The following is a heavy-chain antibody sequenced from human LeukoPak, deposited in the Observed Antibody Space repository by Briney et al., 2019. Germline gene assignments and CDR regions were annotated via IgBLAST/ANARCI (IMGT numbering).Heavy chain of an antibody. Sequence: GGSLRLSCAASGFTFSSYAMHWVRQAPGKGLEYVSVISGNGGSTYYANSVKGRFTISRDNSKNTLYLQMGSLRAEDMAVYYCARKARLWYYYDRWGQGTLVTVSS. J-gene: IGHJ4*02. CDR3: ARKARLWYYYDR. D-gene: IGHD3-22*01. CDR1: GFTFSSYA. CDR2: ISGNGGST. V-gene: IGHV3-64*01.